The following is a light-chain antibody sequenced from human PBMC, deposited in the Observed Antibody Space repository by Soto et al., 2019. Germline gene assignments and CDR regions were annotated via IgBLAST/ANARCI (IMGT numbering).Light chain of an antibody. CDR2: EVS. CDR1: SSDVGGYNY. Sequence: QSALTQPASVSGSPGQSITISCTGTSSDVGGYNYVSWYQQHPGKAPKLMIYEVSNRPSGVSSRFSGSKSGNPASLTISGLQAEDEADYYCSSYTSSSTRVFGAGTQLTVL. V-gene: IGLV2-14*01. J-gene: IGLJ3*02. CDR3: SSYTSSSTRV.